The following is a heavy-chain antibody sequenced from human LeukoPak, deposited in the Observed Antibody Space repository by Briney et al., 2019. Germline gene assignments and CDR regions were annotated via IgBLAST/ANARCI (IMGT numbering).Heavy chain of an antibody. J-gene: IGHJ4*02. D-gene: IGHD6-13*01. CDR2: IYPSGTT. Sequence: SETLSLTCTVSGGSISSHYWSWIRQPAGQGLEWIGRIYPSGTTNYNPSLKSRVTMSVDTSKNQFSLNLRSVTAVDTAVYYCAREVSWYGEVLYFDYWGQGTLVTFSS. V-gene: IGHV4-4*07. CDR1: GGSISSHY. CDR3: AREVSWYGEVLYFDY.